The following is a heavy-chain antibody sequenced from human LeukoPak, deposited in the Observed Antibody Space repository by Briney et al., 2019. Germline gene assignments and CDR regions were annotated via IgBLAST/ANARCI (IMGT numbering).Heavy chain of an antibody. D-gene: IGHD4-17*01. CDR3: AFVPWTTVTTIDY. J-gene: IGHJ4*02. CDR1: GTYW. CDR2: INSDGSWT. Sequence: GGSLRLSCAASGTYWMHWVRQAPGKGLVWVSHINSDGSWTGYADSVKGRFTISRDNAKNSLYLQMNSLRDEDTAVYYCAFVPWTTVTTIDYWGQGTLVTVSS. V-gene: IGHV3-74*01.